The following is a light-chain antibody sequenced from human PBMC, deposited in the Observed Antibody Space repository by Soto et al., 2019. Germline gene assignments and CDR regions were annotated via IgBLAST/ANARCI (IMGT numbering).Light chain of an antibody. J-gene: IGKJ5*01. CDR2: KVS. CDR1: QSLVHSDGIAY. Sequence: DVVMTQPPISLPVTLGQPASISCRSNQSLVHSDGIAYFSWFQQRPGRSPRRLIYKVSNRDSGVPARFSGSGSGTDFALKISRVEAEDVGVYYCMQGTHRPINFGHGTRL. V-gene: IGKV2-30*02. CDR3: MQGTHRPIN.